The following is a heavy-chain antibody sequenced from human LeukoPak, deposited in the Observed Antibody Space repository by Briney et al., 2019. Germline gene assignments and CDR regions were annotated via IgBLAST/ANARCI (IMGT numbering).Heavy chain of an antibody. CDR1: GGTFSSYA. J-gene: IGHJ5*02. CDR3: ASVSGDYVSNYNWFDP. CDR2: IIPIFGTA. D-gene: IGHD4-17*01. Sequence: GASVKVSCKASGGTFSSYAISWVRQAPGQGLEWMGGIIPIFGTANYAQKFQGRVTITADESTNTAYMELSSLRSEDTAVYYCASVSGDYVSNYNWFDPWGQGTLVTVSS. V-gene: IGHV1-69*13.